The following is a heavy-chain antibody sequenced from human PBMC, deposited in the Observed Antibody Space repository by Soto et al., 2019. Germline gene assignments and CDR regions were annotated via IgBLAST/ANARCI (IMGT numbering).Heavy chain of an antibody. CDR1: GGSISSGGYY. CDR3: ARYLSYGSGSYPFYYYGMDV. J-gene: IGHJ6*02. CDR2: IYYSGST. D-gene: IGHD3-10*01. Sequence: SETLSLTCTVSGGSISSGGYYWSWIRQHPGKGLEWIGYIYYSGSTYYNPSLKSRVTISVDTSKNQFSLKLSSATAADTAVYYCARYLSYGSGSYPFYYYGMDVWGQGTTVTVSS. V-gene: IGHV4-31*03.